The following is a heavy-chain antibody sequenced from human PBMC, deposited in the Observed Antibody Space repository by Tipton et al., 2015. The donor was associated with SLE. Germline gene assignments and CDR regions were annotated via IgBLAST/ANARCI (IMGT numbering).Heavy chain of an antibody. V-gene: IGHV3-53*01. CDR2: IHAGGST. D-gene: IGHD2-15*01. Sequence: SLRLSCAASGLSVGGNYMSWVRQAPGKGLEWVSMIHAGGSTHYADSVKGRFTISRDNSKNMVYLQMNSPTAEDTAVYYCARGPNADCWGQGTLVTVSS. CDR1: GLSVGGNY. CDR3: ARGPNADC. J-gene: IGHJ4*02.